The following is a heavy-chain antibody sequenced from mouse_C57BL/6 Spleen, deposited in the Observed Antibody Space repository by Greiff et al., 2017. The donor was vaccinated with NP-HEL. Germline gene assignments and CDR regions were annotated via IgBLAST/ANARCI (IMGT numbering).Heavy chain of an antibody. CDR3: ARSGVQLRPPDFDY. CDR1: GYTFTSYW. D-gene: IGHD3-2*02. J-gene: IGHJ2*01. CDR2: IYPSDSET. Sequence: QVQLQQPGAELVRPGSSVKLSCKASGYTFTSYWMDWVKQRPGQGLEWIGNIYPSDSETHYNQKFKDKATLTVDKSSSTAYMQLSSLTSEDSAVYYCARSGVQLRPPDFDYWGQGTTLTVSS. V-gene: IGHV1-61*01.